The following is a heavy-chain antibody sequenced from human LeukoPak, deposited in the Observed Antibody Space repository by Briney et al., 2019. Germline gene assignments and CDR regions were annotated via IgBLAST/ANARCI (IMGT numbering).Heavy chain of an antibody. Sequence: PGGSLRLSCAASGFTFSSYGMHWVRQAPGKGLEWVAVIWYDGSNKYYADSVKGRFTISRDNSKNTLYLQVNSLRAEDTAVYYCARGGYSGYDDSDYWGQGTLVTVSS. D-gene: IGHD5-12*01. J-gene: IGHJ4*02. CDR3: ARGGYSGYDDSDY. V-gene: IGHV3-33*01. CDR1: GFTFSSYG. CDR2: IWYDGSNK.